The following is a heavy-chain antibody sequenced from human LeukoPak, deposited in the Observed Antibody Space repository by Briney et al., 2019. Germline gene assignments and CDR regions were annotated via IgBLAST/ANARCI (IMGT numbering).Heavy chain of an antibody. D-gene: IGHD4-23*01. V-gene: IGHV3-72*01. CDR2: SRNKADSYTT. CDR1: GFTFSDHY. J-gene: IGHJ4*02. Sequence: PGGSLRLSCAASGFTFSDHYMDWVRQAPGKGLEWVGRSRNKADSYTTEYAASVKGRFTISGDDSKNSLFLQMNSLKTEDTAVYYCARGGPYGGNSAFDYWGQGTLVTVSS. CDR3: ARGGPYGGNSAFDY.